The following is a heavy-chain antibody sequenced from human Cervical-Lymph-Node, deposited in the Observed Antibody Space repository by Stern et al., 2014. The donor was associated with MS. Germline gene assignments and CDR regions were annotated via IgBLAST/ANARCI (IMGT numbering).Heavy chain of an antibody. CDR2: ISGRGRST. D-gene: IGHD6-13*01. J-gene: IGHJ4*02. Sequence: VQLVESGGGVAQPGGALRLSCGVSGFTFNSYAMNWVRQAPGKGLIWVSSISGRGRSTYYSDSVKGRFTISRDNSKKTLYLQMNGLRVEDTAVYYCAKDHRIAAPGSTPFDSWGPGTLVTVSS. CDR1: GFTFNSYA. V-gene: IGHV3-23*04. CDR3: AKDHRIAAPGSTPFDS.